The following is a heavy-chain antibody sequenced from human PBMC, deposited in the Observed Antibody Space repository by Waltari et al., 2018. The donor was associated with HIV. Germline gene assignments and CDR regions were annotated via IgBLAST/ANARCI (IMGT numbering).Heavy chain of an antibody. CDR3: AKGASGWSPGY. J-gene: IGHJ4*02. CDR2: ISYHGDNK. V-gene: IGHV3-30*18. CDR1: GFTFSSYT. Sequence: QVHLVESGGGVVQHGRSLRLSCAASGFTFSSYTMHWVRQAPGKGLEWVAVISYHGDNKYYADSVKGRFTISRDNSKNTLYLQMNSLRAEDTAVYYCAKGASGWSPGYWGQGTLVTVSS. D-gene: IGHD6-19*01.